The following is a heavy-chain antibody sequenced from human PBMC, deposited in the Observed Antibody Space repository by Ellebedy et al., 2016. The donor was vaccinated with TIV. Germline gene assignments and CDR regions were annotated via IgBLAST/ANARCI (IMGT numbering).Heavy chain of an antibody. Sequence: SGPTLVKPTQTLTLTCTVSGFSLTTTGVGVSWIRQPPGKALEWLASVYWDDDKRYSPSLKSRLTIDKDTSRNQVVLTMTNMDPMDTATYYCAQSPKYYYGFDAWGQGTTVTVSS. V-gene: IGHV2-5*02. CDR1: GFSLTTTGVG. J-gene: IGHJ6*02. CDR2: VYWDDDK. CDR3: AQSPKYYYGFDA.